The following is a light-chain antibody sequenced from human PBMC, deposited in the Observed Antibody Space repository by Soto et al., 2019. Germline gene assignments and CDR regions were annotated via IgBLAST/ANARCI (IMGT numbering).Light chain of an antibody. J-gene: IGKJ4*01. Sequence: EIVMTQSPATLSVSPGERATLSCRASQSVSYNLAWYQQKPGQGPRLLIYGAFTRATGIPARFSGSGSGTEFTLTISSLQPEDFGVYYCQQYKNWPPLTFGGGTKVEIK. CDR1: QSVSYN. CDR2: GAF. CDR3: QQYKNWPPLT. V-gene: IGKV3-15*01.